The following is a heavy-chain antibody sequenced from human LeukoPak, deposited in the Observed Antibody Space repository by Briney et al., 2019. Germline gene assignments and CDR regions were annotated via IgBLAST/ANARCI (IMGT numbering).Heavy chain of an antibody. CDR3: ARALSGPYWFDY. CDR2: IYYSGST. V-gene: IGHV4-59*01. D-gene: IGHD2-8*02. CDR1: GGSISSYY. Sequence: PETLSLTCTVSGGSISSYYWSWIRQPPGKGLEWIGYIYYSGSTNYNPSLKSRVTISVDTSKNQFSLKLSSVTAADTAVYYCARALSGPYWFDYWGQGTLVTVSS. J-gene: IGHJ4*02.